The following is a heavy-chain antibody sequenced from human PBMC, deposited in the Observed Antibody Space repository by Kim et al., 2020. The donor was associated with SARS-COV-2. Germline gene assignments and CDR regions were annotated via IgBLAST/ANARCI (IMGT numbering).Heavy chain of an antibody. V-gene: IGHV4-59*01. CDR3: ARLYSSNWYGRNDAFDI. Sequence: LKSRVTISVDTSKNQCSLKLSAVTAADTAVYYCARLYSSNWYGRNDAFDIWGQGTMVTVSS. J-gene: IGHJ3*02. D-gene: IGHD6-13*01.